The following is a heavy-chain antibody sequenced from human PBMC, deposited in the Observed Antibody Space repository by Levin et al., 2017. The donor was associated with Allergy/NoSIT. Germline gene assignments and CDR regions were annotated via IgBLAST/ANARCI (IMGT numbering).Heavy chain of an antibody. Sequence: LSLTCAASGFPFRSYGMHWVRQAPGKGLEWVAIISYDGGNKYYADSVKGRFTISRDNSKNTLYLQMNSLRAEDTAVYYCAKDPGRIAARPEYYFDYWGQGTLVTVSS. CDR3: AKDPGRIAARPEYYFDY. J-gene: IGHJ4*02. V-gene: IGHV3-30*18. CDR1: GFPFRSYG. CDR2: ISYDGGNK. D-gene: IGHD6-6*01.